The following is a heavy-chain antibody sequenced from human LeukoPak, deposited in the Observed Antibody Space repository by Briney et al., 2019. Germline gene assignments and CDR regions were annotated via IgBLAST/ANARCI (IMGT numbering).Heavy chain of an antibody. CDR1: GFTFSSYW. CDR3: ARVGYCSSTSCYVKGGNWFDP. J-gene: IGHJ5*02. Sequence: GGSLRLSCAASGFTFSSYWMHWVRQAPGKGLVWVSRINSDGSSTSYADSVKGRFTISRDNAKNTLYLQMNSLRAEDTAVYYCARVGYCSSTSCYVKGGNWFDPWGQGTLVTVSP. CDR2: INSDGSST. V-gene: IGHV3-74*01. D-gene: IGHD2-2*01.